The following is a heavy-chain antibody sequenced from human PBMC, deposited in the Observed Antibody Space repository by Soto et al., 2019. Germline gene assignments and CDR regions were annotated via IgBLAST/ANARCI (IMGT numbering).Heavy chain of an antibody. V-gene: IGHV1-18*01. CDR1: GYTFTNYA. D-gene: IGHD2-8*01. CDR2: INADNGNT. Sequence: ASVKVSCKASGYTFTNYAVHWVRQAPGQRLEWMGWINADNGNTNYAQKLQGRVTMTTDTSTSTAYMELRSLRSDDTAVYYCARDVGYCTNGVCYFSADDAFDIWGQGTMVTVPS. J-gene: IGHJ3*02. CDR3: ARDVGYCTNGVCYFSADDAFDI.